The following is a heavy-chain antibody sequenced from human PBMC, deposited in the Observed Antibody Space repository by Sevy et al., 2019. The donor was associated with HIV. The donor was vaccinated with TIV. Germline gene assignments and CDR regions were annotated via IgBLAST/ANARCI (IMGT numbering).Heavy chain of an antibody. Sequence: SETLSLTCSVSGDSITTSGSYWGWIRQSPGKGLEWIGDISYGGITNYTPSLRGRATISRDTSKNHISLKMTSVTAAATAVYYCARIFSHWGQGSLVTVSS. J-gene: IGHJ4*02. CDR3: ARIFSH. CDR1: GDSITTSGSY. D-gene: IGHD3-3*01. CDR2: ISYGGIT. V-gene: IGHV4-39*02.